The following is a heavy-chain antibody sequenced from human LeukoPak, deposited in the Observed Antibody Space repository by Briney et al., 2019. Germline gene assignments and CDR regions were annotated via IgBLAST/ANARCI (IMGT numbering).Heavy chain of an antibody. Sequence: GGSLRLSCVASGFTFSNYGMHWVRQAPGKGLEWVSFIRNDGSKKYDADSVKGRFTISRDNSKNTLYLHMNNLRSEDTAVYYCASLEEVVQDVYYFYGVDVWGQGTTVSVS. CDR3: ASLEEVVQDVYYFYGVDV. CDR1: GFTFSNYG. J-gene: IGHJ6*02. CDR2: IRNDGSKK. V-gene: IGHV3-30*02. D-gene: IGHD6-6*01.